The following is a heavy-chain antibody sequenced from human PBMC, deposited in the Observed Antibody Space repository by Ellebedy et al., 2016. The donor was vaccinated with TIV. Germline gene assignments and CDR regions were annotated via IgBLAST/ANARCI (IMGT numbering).Heavy chain of an antibody. CDR1: AFTVGNNY. CDR3: MRRWS. D-gene: IGHD2-15*01. Sequence: PGGFLRLSCAASAFTVGNNYMAWVRQAPGKGLEWVSLIYSGGATHYADSVKGRFTISRDSSKNTLYLQMNSLRAEDTAVYYCMRRWSWGQGTLVTVSS. V-gene: IGHV3-66*04. J-gene: IGHJ4*02. CDR2: IYSGGAT.